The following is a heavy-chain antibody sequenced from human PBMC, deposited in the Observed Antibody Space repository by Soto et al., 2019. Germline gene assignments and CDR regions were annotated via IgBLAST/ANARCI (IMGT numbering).Heavy chain of an antibody. V-gene: IGHV1-69*02. CDR1: GGTFSSYT. J-gene: IGHJ4*02. CDR2: IIPILGIA. D-gene: IGHD4-17*01. CDR3: ARGTDYGDYGSLSY. Sequence: QVQLVQSGAEVKKPGSSVKVSCKASGGTFSSYTISWVRQAPGQGLEWMGRIIPILGIANYAQKFQGRVTXXAXKXMSTAYMELSSLRSEDTAVYYCARGTDYGDYGSLSYWGQGTLVTVSS.